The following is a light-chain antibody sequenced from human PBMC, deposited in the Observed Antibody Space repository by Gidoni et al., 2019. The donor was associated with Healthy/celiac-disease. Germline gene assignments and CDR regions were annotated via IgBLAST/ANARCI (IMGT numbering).Light chain of an antibody. CDR3: QQRSNWPPGYT. J-gene: IGKJ2*01. CDR1: QSVSSY. Sequence: EIVLTHSPATLSLSPGERATLSCRASQSVSSYLAWYQQKPGQAPRLLIYDASNRATGIPARFSGSGSGTDFTLTISSLEPEDFAVYYCQQRSNWPPGYTFGQGTKLEIK. V-gene: IGKV3-11*01. CDR2: DAS.